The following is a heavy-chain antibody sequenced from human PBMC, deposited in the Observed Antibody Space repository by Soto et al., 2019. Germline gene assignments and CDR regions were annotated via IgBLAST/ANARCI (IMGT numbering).Heavy chain of an antibody. CDR2: MSPNSGAT. J-gene: IGHJ6*02. D-gene: IGHD2-15*01. CDR3: ARGVDAGVDV. V-gene: IGHV1-8*01. Sequence: QVQLVQSGAEVTKPGASVKVSCRASGYTFTTYDINWVRQATGQGLEWMGWMSPNSGATGYAQKFQGRVTMTRDTARGTAYMELSNLRSEDTAIYYCARGVDAGVDVWGQGTTVTVS. CDR1: GYTFTTYD.